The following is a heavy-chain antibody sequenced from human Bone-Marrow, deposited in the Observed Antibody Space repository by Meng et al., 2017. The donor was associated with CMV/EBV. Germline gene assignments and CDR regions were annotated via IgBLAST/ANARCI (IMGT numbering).Heavy chain of an antibody. CDR1: GGSINSYY. D-gene: IGHD4-11*01. J-gene: IGHJ6*02. CDR2: IYYSGST. V-gene: IGHV4-59*01. CDR3: ARDSIYSHLLYYGMDV. Sequence: GSLRLTCTVSGGSINSYYWSWIRQPPGKRLEWIGYIYYSGSTNYNPSLESRVTISIDTSKNQFSLKLTSVTAADTAVYYCARDSIYSHLLYYGMDVWGQGTTVTVSS.